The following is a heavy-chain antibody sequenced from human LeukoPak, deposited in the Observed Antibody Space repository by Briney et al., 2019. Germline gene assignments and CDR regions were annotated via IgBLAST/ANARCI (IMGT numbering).Heavy chain of an antibody. V-gene: IGHV3-53*01. CDR3: ARSYYYDTSGHYDY. Sequence: PGGSLRLSCAASGFTVSSNHMSWVRRAPGKGLEWVSVIYSGGSTYYADSVKGRFTISRDNSRNTLYFQMNSLRAEDTAVYFCARSYYYDTSGHYDYWGQGTLVTVSS. CDR2: IYSGGST. CDR1: GFTVSSNH. J-gene: IGHJ4*02. D-gene: IGHD3-22*01.